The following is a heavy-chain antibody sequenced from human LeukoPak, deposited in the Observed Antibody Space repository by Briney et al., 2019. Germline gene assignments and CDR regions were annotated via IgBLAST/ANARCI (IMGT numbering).Heavy chain of an antibody. CDR3: ARDRGGVQLGY. V-gene: IGHV3-7*01. CDR1: GFTFSSYW. CDR2: IKQDGSET. D-gene: IGHD1-1*01. J-gene: IGHJ4*02. Sequence: GFLSLSCAASGFTFSSYWMSWVRQAPGKGLEWVANIKQDGSETSHVDSVKGRFTISRDNPKNSLYLQMNGLRAEDTAVYYCARDRGGVQLGYWGQGTLVTVSS.